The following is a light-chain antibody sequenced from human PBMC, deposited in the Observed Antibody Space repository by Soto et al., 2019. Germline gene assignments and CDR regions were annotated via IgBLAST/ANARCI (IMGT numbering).Light chain of an antibody. Sequence: DIQMTQSPSSLSASLGDRVTITSRASQSISSYLNWYQQKPGKAPKLLIYAASSLQSGVPSRFSGSGSGTDFTLTISSLQPEDFATYYCQQSYSTPPLFGQGTRLEIK. CDR3: QQSYSTPPL. CDR2: AAS. CDR1: QSISSY. J-gene: IGKJ5*01. V-gene: IGKV1-39*01.